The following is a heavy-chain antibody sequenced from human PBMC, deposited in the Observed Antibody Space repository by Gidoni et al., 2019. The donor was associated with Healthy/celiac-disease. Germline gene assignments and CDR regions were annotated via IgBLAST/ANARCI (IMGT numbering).Heavy chain of an antibody. D-gene: IGHD2-21*01. J-gene: IGHJ3*02. Sequence: EVQLVESGGGLVQPGRSLSLSCAASGFTFDDYAMHWLRQAPGKGLAWCAGISWNRGSIGYADSGKGRFTISRDNAKNSLYLQMNSLRAEDTALYYCAKDIGSPTYCGGDCSLGGAFDIWGQGTMVTVSS. V-gene: IGHV3-9*01. CDR3: AKDIGSPTYCGGDCSLGGAFDI. CDR1: GFTFDDYA. CDR2: ISWNRGSI.